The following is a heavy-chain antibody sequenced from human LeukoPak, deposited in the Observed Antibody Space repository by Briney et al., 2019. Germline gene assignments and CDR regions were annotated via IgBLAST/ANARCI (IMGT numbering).Heavy chain of an antibody. CDR1: GYIFTGYY. Sequence: ASVKVSCKXSGYIFTGYYMHWVRQAPRQGLEWMGWINPNSGGTNYSQKFQGRVTMTRDTSISTAYMELSRLRSDDTAVYYCARDLMDVRGVITPENYFDYWGQGTLVTVSS. J-gene: IGHJ4*02. CDR2: INPNSGGT. D-gene: IGHD3-10*02. CDR3: ARDLMDVRGVITPENYFDY. V-gene: IGHV1-2*02.